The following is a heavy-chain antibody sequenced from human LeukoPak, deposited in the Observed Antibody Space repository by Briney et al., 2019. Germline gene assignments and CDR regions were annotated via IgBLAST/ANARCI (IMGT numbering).Heavy chain of an antibody. Sequence: GGSLRLSCAASGFTVSSNYMSWVRRAPGKGLEGVSVIYSGESTYYADSGKGRFTISRDNSKNTLYLQMNSLRAEDTAVYYCARGDSPDYGDYQHLDYWGQGTLVTVSS. CDR1: GFTVSSNY. V-gene: IGHV3-53*01. J-gene: IGHJ4*02. CDR3: ARGDSPDYGDYQHLDY. D-gene: IGHD4-17*01. CDR2: IYSGEST.